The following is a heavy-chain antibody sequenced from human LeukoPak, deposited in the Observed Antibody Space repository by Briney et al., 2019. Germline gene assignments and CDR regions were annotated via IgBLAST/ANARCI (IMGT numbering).Heavy chain of an antibody. CDR2: ISDSGNT. CDR3: ARDSYTGSHFEDTFDI. Sequence: SETLSLTCTVSGGSISNYYWSWIRQPPGKGLEWIGHISDSGNTNYNSSLRSRLTISVDTSNNQFSLRLSSVTAADTAMYYCARDSYTGSHFEDTFDIWGQGTMVTVSS. CDR1: GGSISNYY. D-gene: IGHD1-26*01. V-gene: IGHV4-59*01. J-gene: IGHJ3*02.